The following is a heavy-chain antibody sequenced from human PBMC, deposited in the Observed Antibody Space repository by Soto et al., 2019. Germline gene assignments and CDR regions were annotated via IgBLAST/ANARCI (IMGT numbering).Heavy chain of an antibody. D-gene: IGHD5-12*01. J-gene: IGHJ4*02. CDR2: ILGRDDTT. Sequence: GGSLRLSCAASGFSFNTFDMSWVRQAPGKGLEWVSVILGRDDTTYYADSVKGRFTISRDTFKNTLRLQMNSLRVEDTALYFCRKGAWLDYWGQGTLVTVSS. V-gene: IGHV3-23*01. CDR3: RKGAWLDY. CDR1: GFSFNTFD.